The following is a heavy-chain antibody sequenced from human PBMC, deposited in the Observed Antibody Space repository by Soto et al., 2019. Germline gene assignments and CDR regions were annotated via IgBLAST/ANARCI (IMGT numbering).Heavy chain of an antibody. D-gene: IGHD5-18*01. CDR1: GFTFSSYG. V-gene: IGHV3-30*03. CDR3: ARVDTAIVPTDY. CDR2: ISYDGSNK. Sequence: LRLSCAASGFTFSSYGMHWVRQAPGKGLEWVAVISYDGSNKYYADSVKGRFTISRDNSKNTLYLQMNSLRAEDTAVYYCARVDTAIVPTDYWGQGTLVTVSS. J-gene: IGHJ4*02.